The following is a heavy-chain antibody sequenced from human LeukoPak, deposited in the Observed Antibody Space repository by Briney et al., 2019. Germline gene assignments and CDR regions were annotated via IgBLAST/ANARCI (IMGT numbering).Heavy chain of an antibody. CDR3: AKGALWFGYLHWYFDL. V-gene: IGHV3-23*01. Sequence: GGSLRLSCAASGFTFSSYAMSWVRQAPGKGLEWVSAISGSGGSTYYADSVKGRFTISRDNSKNTLYLQMNSLRAEDTAVYYCAKGALWFGYLHWYFDLWGRGTLVTVSS. J-gene: IGHJ2*01. CDR2: ISGSGGST. D-gene: IGHD3-10*01. CDR1: GFTFSSYA.